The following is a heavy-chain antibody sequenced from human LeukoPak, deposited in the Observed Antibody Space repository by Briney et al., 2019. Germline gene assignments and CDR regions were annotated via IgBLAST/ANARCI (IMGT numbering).Heavy chain of an antibody. CDR1: GFTFSSYS. J-gene: IGHJ6*03. Sequence: GGSLRLSCAASGFTFSSYSMNWVRQAPGKGLEWVSYISSSSSTIYYADSVKGRFTISRDNAKNSLYLQMNSLRAEDTAVYYCARDYCSGGSCYPNYYYYYMDVWGKGTTVTVSS. V-gene: IGHV3-48*01. D-gene: IGHD2-15*01. CDR3: ARDYCSGGSCYPNYYYYYMDV. CDR2: ISSSSSTI.